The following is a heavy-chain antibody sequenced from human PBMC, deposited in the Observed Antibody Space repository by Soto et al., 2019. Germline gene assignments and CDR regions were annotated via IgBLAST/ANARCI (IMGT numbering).Heavy chain of an antibody. J-gene: IGHJ5*02. V-gene: IGHV4-39*01. CDR1: GGSISSSSYY. CDR2: IYYSGST. D-gene: IGHD3-10*01. CDR3: ASLTELHYGSGSHAWFDP. Sequence: ASETLSLXCTVSGGSISSSSYYWGWIRQPPGKGLEWIGSIYYSGSTYYSPSLKRRVTVSVDTSKTQFSLKLSSVTAADTAVYYCASLTELHYGSGSHAWFDPWGQGTLVTVSS.